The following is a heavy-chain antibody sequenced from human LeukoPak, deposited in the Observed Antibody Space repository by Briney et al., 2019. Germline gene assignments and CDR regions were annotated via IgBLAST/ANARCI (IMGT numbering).Heavy chain of an antibody. Sequence: GGSLRLSCAASGFTFSTYSMNWVRQAPGKGPEWVSSINTDTSHIYYADSVKGRFTISRDNARNSLYLQMNSLRAEDAAVYYCARVKGSYYGSGSYDYWGQGTLVTVSS. CDR3: ARVKGSYYGSGSYDY. V-gene: IGHV3-21*01. CDR2: INTDTSHI. CDR1: GFTFSTYS. J-gene: IGHJ4*02. D-gene: IGHD3-10*01.